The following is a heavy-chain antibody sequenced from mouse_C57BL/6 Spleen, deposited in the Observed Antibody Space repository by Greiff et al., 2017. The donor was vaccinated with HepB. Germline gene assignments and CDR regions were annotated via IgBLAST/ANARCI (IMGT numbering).Heavy chain of an antibody. V-gene: IGHV10-1*01. CDR2: IRSKSNNYAT. J-gene: IGHJ1*03. CDR3: VRGNWDYFDV. Sequence: EVQLVESGGGLVQPKGSLKLSCAASGFSFNTYAMNWVRQAPGKGLEWVARIRSKSNNYATYYADSVKDRFTISRDDSESMLYLQMNNLKTEDTAMYYCVRGNWDYFDVWGTGTTVTVSS. CDR1: GFSFNTYA. D-gene: IGHD4-1*01.